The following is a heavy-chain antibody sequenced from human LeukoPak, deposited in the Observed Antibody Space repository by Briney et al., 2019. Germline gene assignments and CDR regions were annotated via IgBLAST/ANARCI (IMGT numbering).Heavy chain of an antibody. D-gene: IGHD3-22*01. J-gene: IGHJ4*02. CDR3: ARGRFTYDSSGYYLDY. Sequence: SETLSLTCTVSGGSISGDYYWSWIRQPPGKGLEWIGYIYYSGSTYYNPSLKSRVTISVDTSKNQFSLKLSSVTAADTAVHYCARGRFTYDSSGYYLDYWGQGTLVTVSS. CDR1: GGSISGDYY. CDR2: IYYSGST. V-gene: IGHV4-30-4*01.